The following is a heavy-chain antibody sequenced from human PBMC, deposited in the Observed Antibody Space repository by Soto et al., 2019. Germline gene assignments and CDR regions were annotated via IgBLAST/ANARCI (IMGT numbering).Heavy chain of an antibody. Sequence: ASIKVSSKASCYAFTRYGVSWLRRAPGQWLEWMGWISAYKGNTNYAQEHKGRVTMTTDTSTSTAYMKMTSLRSDDTAVYYCARDPRVNGWYLFLDYNYYGMDVWGQGTTVTVSS. CDR1: CYAFTRYG. CDR2: ISAYKGNT. V-gene: IGHV1-18*01. CDR3: ARDPRVNGWYLFLDYNYYGMDV. J-gene: IGHJ6*02. D-gene: IGHD6-19*01.